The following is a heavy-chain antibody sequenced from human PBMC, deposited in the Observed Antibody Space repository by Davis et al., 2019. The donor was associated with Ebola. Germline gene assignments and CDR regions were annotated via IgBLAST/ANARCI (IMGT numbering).Heavy chain of an antibody. CDR1: GGSISSYY. V-gene: IGHV4-59*01. CDR2: IYYSGST. Sequence: SETLSLTCTVSGGSISSYYWSWIRQPPGKGLEWIGYIYYSGSTNYNPSLKSRVTISVDTSKKQVSLKLGAVTAADTAVYYCARGGDYVRWFDPWGQGTLVTVSS. J-gene: IGHJ5*02. D-gene: IGHD4-17*01. CDR3: ARGGDYVRWFDP.